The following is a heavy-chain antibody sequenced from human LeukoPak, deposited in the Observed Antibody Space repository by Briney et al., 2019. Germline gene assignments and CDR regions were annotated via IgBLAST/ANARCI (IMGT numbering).Heavy chain of an antibody. V-gene: IGHV3-23*01. CDR3: AKGGVATIPFDH. Sequence: PGGSLRLSCAASGFTFSPNAMNWVRQAPGKGLEWVSGIGGDGRSHYIDSVKGRFIISRDKSKNTLYLQMNSLRAEDTAVYYCAKGGVATIPFDHWGQGTLVTVSS. CDR1: GFTFSPNA. J-gene: IGHJ4*02. D-gene: IGHD5-24*01. CDR2: IGGDGRS.